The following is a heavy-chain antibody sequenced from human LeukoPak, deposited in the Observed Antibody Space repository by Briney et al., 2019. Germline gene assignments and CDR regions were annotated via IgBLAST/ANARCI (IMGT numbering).Heavy chain of an antibody. J-gene: IGHJ4*02. D-gene: IGHD1-26*01. Sequence: GGSLRLSCAASGFTFSSYWMSWVRQAPGKVLEWVANIKQDGGEKYYVDSVKGRFTISRDNAKNSLFLQMNSLRAEDTAVYYCTRLGGSYYTYWGQGTLVTVSS. CDR2: IKQDGGEK. V-gene: IGHV3-7*01. CDR1: GFTFSSYW. CDR3: TRLGGSYYTY.